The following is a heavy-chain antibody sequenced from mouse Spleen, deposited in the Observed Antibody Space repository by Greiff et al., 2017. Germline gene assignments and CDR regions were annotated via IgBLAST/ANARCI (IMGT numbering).Heavy chain of an antibody. CDR1: GYTFTDYY. CDR3: ARSSLLLRSYAMDY. J-gene: IGHJ4*01. V-gene: IGHV1-75*01. CDR2: IFPGSGST. D-gene: IGHD1-1*01. Sequence: VKLQQSGPELVKPGASVKISCKASGYTFTDYYINWVKQRPGQGLEWIGWIFPGSGSTYYNEKFKGKATLTVDKSSSTAYMLLSSLTSEDSAVYFCARSSLLLRSYAMDYWGQGTSVTVSS.